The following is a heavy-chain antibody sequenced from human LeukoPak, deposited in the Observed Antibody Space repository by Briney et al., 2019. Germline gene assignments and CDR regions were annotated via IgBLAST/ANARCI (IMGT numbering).Heavy chain of an antibody. CDR3: ARDQGTGWFDP. Sequence: GGSLRLSCAASGCTFSSYAMHWVRQAPGKGLEWVAVISYDGSNKYYADSVKGRFTISRDNSKNTLYLQMNSLRAEDTAVYYSARDQGTGWFDPWGQGTLVTVSS. CDR2: ISYDGSNK. CDR1: GCTFSSYA. V-gene: IGHV3-30-3*01. D-gene: IGHD1-1*01. J-gene: IGHJ5*02.